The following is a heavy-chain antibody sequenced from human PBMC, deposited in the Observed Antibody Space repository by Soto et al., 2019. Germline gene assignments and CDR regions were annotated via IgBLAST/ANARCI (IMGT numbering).Heavy chain of an antibody. CDR2: IIAYNGTA. J-gene: IGHJ6*02. Sequence: ASVKVSCKASGYTFTSYGISWVRQAPGQGLEWMGWIIAYNGTANYAQKLQGRVTITTDTSTSTAYMELSSLRSEDTAVYYCARVGYDFWSGYRTSNYYYYGMDVWGQGTTVTVSS. CDR1: GYTFTSYG. CDR3: ARVGYDFWSGYRTSNYYYYGMDV. V-gene: IGHV1-18*01. D-gene: IGHD3-3*01.